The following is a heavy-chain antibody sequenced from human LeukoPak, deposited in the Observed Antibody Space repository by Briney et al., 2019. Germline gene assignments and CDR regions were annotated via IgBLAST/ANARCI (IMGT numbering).Heavy chain of an antibody. Sequence: SETLSLTCAVYGGSFSGYYWSWIRQPPGKGLEWIGEINHSGSTNYNPSLKSRVTISVDTSKNQFSLKLSSVTAADTAVYYCARDRSITIFGVVINSPTNGGYFQHWGQGTLVTVSS. CDR3: ARDRSITIFGVVINSPTNGGYFQH. CDR1: GGSFSGYY. V-gene: IGHV4-34*01. CDR2: INHSGST. D-gene: IGHD3-3*01. J-gene: IGHJ1*01.